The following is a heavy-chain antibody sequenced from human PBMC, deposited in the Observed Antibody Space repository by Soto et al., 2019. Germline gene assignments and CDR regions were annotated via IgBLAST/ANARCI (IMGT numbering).Heavy chain of an antibody. D-gene: IGHD4-17*01. Sequence: SVKVSCKASGGTFSSYAISWVRQAPGQGLEWMGGIIPIFGTANYAQKFQGRVTVTADESTSTAYMELSSLRSEDTAVYYCARTTVNNYYFDYWGQGTLVTVSS. CDR3: ARTTVNNYYFDY. CDR1: GGTFSSYA. CDR2: IIPIFGTA. V-gene: IGHV1-69*13. J-gene: IGHJ4*02.